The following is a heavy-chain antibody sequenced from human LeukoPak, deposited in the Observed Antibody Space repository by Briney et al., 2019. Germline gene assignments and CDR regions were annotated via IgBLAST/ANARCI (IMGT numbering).Heavy chain of an antibody. CDR1: GGSISSSGYY. CDR2: IYYSGST. J-gene: IGHJ6*02. V-gene: IGHV4-31*03. Sequence: SETLSLTCTVSGGSISSSGYYWSWIRQHPGKGLEWIGYIYYSGSTYYNPSLKSRVTISVDTSKNQFSLKLSSVTAADTAVYYCARATPEIAVAGQYYYYYYGMDVWGQGTTVTVSS. D-gene: IGHD6-19*01. CDR3: ARATPEIAVAGQYYYYYYGMDV.